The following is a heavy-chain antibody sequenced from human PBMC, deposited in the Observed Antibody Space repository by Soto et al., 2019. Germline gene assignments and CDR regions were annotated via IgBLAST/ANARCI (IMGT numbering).Heavy chain of an antibody. J-gene: IGHJ4*02. CDR2: IYWDDDK. CDR3: AHVDTAMVTVFHFAY. D-gene: IGHD5-18*01. Sequence: SGPTLVNPTQTLTLTCTFSGFSLSTSGVGVGWIRQPPGKALEWLALIYWDDDKRYSPSLKSRRTITEDTPKNQVVLTMTNMDPVDTATSYSAHVDTAMVTVFHFAYWGQGPLVTVS. CDR1: GFSLSTSGVG. V-gene: IGHV2-5*02.